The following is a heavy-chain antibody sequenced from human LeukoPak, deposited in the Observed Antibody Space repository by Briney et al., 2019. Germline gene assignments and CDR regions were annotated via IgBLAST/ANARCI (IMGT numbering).Heavy chain of an antibody. J-gene: IGHJ5*02. Sequence: PGGSLRLSCVASGYTFSRHGLHWVRQAPGKGPEWVAVVWYDGSKRYYADSVKGRFTVSKDNSKNTMYLQMSSLRVEDTAVYYCARTYGTNLDLWGQGTLVTVSS. D-gene: IGHD1-1*01. CDR1: GYTFSRHG. V-gene: IGHV3-33*01. CDR2: VWYDGSKR. CDR3: ARTYGTNLDL.